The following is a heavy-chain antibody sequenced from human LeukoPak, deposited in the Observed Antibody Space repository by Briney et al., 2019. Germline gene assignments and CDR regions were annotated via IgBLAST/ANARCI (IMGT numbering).Heavy chain of an antibody. CDR2: IKQDGSEK. D-gene: IGHD2-2*01. J-gene: IGHJ4*02. CDR1: GFTFSSYW. CDR3: ASTILIYCSSTSCFDY. Sequence: GGSLRLSCAASGFTFSSYWMSWVRQAPGKGLEWVANIKQDGSEKYYVDFVKGRFTISRDNAKNSLYLQMNSLRAEYTAVYYCASTILIYCSSTSCFDYWGQGTLVTVSS. V-gene: IGHV3-7*01.